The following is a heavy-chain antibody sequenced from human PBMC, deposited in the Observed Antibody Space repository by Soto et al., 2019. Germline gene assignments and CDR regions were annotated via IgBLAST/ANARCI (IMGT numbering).Heavy chain of an antibody. CDR1: GFIFSKYW. CDR2: INSDGIST. CDR3: VRDDFGDYNPQY. D-gene: IGHD4-17*01. Sequence: GGSLRLSCAASGFIFSKYWMHWVRQAPGKGLVWVSRINSDGISTTYADSVRGRFTISRDNAKNTLYLQMNSLTAEDTAVYYCVRDDFGDYNPQYWGPGPLVTVSS. J-gene: IGHJ4*02. V-gene: IGHV3-74*01.